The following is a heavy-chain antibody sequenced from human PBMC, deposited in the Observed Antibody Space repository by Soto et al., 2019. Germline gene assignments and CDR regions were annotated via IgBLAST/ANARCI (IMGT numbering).Heavy chain of an antibody. CDR1: GFSLRTPGMR. D-gene: IGHD1-26*01. CDR2: VDWNDET. Sequence: GPTLVNPTQTLTLTCTVAGFSLRTPGMRVSWLRQPPGRALEWLGRVDWNDETFYDTSLTTRLSISKENSKNRVVLTLTNVDPVDTATYYCARMKPLGPYYFDFWGQGALVTVSS. CDR3: ARMKPLGPYYFDF. J-gene: IGHJ4*02. V-gene: IGHV2-70*04.